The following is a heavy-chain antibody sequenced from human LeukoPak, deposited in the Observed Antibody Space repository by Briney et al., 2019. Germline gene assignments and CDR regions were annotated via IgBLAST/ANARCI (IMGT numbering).Heavy chain of an antibody. CDR3: ARVRRSGGFLDI. Sequence: PSETLSLTCAVYDGSFSDHYWSWIRQPPGKGLEWIGEINHSGSTNYNPSLRSRVTISVDTSKNQFSLKLRSVTAADTAVYYCARVRRSGGFLDIWGQGTMVTISS. V-gene: IGHV4-34*01. CDR2: INHSGST. D-gene: IGHD6-25*01. J-gene: IGHJ3*02. CDR1: DGSFSDHY.